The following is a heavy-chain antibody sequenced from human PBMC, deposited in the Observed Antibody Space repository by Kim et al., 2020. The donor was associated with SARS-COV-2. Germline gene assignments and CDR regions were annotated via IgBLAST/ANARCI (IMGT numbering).Heavy chain of an antibody. CDR2: ISYDGSNK. Sequence: GGSLRLSCAASGFTFSSYGMHWVRQAPGKGLEWVAVISYDGSNKYYADSVKGRFTISRDNSKNTLYLQMNSLRAEDTAVYYCAKDLYDFWSGYLDYWGQGTLVTVSS. J-gene: IGHJ4*02. V-gene: IGHV3-30*18. D-gene: IGHD3-3*01. CDR1: GFTFSSYG. CDR3: AKDLYDFWSGYLDY.